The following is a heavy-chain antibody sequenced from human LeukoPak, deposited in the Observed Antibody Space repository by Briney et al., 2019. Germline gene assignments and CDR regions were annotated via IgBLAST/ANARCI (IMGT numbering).Heavy chain of an antibody. CDR3: AKDYDSSEDY. V-gene: IGHV3-23*01. J-gene: IGHJ4*02. D-gene: IGHD3-22*01. CDR1: GFSFSTSP. Sequence: GGSLRLSCAASGFSFSTSPMSWVRQPPGKGLEWVSAMNNGPGATFYRDSVRGRFTISRDDSKSTLYLQMNSLRAEDTGTYYCAKDYDSSEDYWGQGTLVTVSS. CDR2: MNNGPGAT.